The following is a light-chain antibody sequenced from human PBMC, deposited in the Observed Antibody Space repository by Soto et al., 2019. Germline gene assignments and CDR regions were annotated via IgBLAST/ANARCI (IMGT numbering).Light chain of an antibody. CDR1: QSVSSYY. V-gene: IGKV3-20*01. Sequence: ELVLTQSPXTLFLSPWGGATLSFMAIQSVSSYYLAWYQQKPGQAPRLLIYGASIRATGIPDRFSGSGSGTDFTLTVSRLEPEDFAAYYCQQYGYSSWTFGQGTKVDI. J-gene: IGKJ1*01. CDR3: QQYGYSSWT. CDR2: GAS.